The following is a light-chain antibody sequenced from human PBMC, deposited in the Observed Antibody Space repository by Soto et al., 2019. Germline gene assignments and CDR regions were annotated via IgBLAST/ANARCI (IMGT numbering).Light chain of an antibody. V-gene: IGKV3-20*01. Sequence: EIVLTQSPGTLSLSPGERAALSCRASQSVTSDYLAWYQQKPGQAPRLLIQGASSRATGSPDRFSGSGSGTDFTLTISRLEPEDFAVYYCQQYGRPFGQGTKVDIK. J-gene: IGKJ1*01. CDR1: QSVTSDY. CDR3: QQYGRP. CDR2: GAS.